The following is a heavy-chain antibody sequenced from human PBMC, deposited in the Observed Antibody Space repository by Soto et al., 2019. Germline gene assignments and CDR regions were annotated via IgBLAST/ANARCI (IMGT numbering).Heavy chain of an antibody. D-gene: IGHD4-17*01. CDR1: GFTFSTYA. Sequence: PGGSLRLSGAASGFTFSTYAMSWVGQAPGKGLEWVSAISRDAYDIYYADSVKGRFTISRDNSKHMLYLQMNSLRTEDTAVYYCAHPRGYGVFDAYDIWGQGAMVTVSS. J-gene: IGHJ3*02. CDR2: ISRDAYDI. V-gene: IGHV3-23*01. CDR3: AHPRGYGVFDAYDI.